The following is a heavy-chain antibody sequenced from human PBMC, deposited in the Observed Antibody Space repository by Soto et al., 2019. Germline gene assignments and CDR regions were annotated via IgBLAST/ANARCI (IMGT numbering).Heavy chain of an antibody. CDR1: GGTFSSYA. Sequence: SVKVSCKASGGTFSSYAISWVRQAPGQGLEWMGGIIPIFGTANYAQKFQGRVTITADESTSTAYMELSSLRSEDTAVYYWARDRAKFYYGIDVWGQGTTVTVSS. J-gene: IGHJ6*02. CDR2: IIPIFGTA. D-gene: IGHD5-12*01. V-gene: IGHV1-69*13. CDR3: ARDRAKFYYGIDV.